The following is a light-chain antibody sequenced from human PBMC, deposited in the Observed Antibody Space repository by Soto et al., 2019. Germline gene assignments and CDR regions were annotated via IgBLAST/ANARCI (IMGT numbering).Light chain of an antibody. J-gene: IGKJ2*01. V-gene: IGKV4-1*01. CDR2: WAS. CDR1: QNVLYSSNNKNY. Sequence: DIVMTQSPDSLAVSLGERATINCKSSQNVLYSSNNKNYLAWYQQKTGQPPKLLIYWASTRESGVPDRISGSGSGTAFTLTISSLQAEDVAVYYCQQYYSSPYTFGQGTKLEI. CDR3: QQYYSSPYT.